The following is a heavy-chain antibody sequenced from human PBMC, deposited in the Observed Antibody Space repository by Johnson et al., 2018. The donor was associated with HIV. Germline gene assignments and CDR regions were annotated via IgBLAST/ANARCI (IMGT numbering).Heavy chain of an antibody. V-gene: IGHV3-30*04. Sequence: QVHLVESGGGVVQPGRSLRVSCAASGFTFSTYAMHWVRQAPGKGLEWVAVISNDGSNKYYAQSVKGRFTISRDNSKNTLYLQMNSLRAEDTAVYYCARESLLPAMTAFDFWGQGTMVTVSS. D-gene: IGHD2-2*01. J-gene: IGHJ3*01. CDR2: ISNDGSNK. CDR1: GFTFSTYA. CDR3: ARESLLPAMTAFDF.